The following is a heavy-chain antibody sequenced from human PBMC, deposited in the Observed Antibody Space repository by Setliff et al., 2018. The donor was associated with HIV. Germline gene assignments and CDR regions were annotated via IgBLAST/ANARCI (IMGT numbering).Heavy chain of an antibody. V-gene: IGHV4-34*01. D-gene: IGHD3-10*01. CDR1: GGSFSGYY. CDR3: ARGRHYYGSGSYYPLAY. J-gene: IGHJ4*02. CDR2: INHSGGT. Sequence: PSETLSLTCAVYGGSFSGYYWSWIRQPPGKGLEWIGGINHSGGTNYNPSLNSRVTISVDSSKNQFSLKLSSVTAADTAVYYCARGRHYYGSGSYYPLAYWGPGTLVTVSS.